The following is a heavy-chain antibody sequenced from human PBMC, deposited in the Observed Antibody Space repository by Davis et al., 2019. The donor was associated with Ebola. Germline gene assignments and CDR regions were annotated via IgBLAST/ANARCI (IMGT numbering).Heavy chain of an antibody. Sequence: PSETLSLTCAVYGGSFSGYYWSWIRQPPGKGLEWIGYIYYSGSTNYNPSLKSRVTISVDTSKNQFSLKLSSVTAADTAVYYCARLAEAFGVVIISYYYGMDVWGQGTTVTVSS. CDR2: IYYSGST. D-gene: IGHD3-3*01. CDR1: GGSFSGYY. J-gene: IGHJ6*02. CDR3: ARLAEAFGVVIISYYYGMDV. V-gene: IGHV4-59*01.